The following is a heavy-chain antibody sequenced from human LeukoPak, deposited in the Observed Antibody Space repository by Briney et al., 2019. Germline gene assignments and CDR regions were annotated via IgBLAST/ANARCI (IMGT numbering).Heavy chain of an antibody. CDR2: IRNSGGTT. Sequence: GGSLRLSCAVSGFRFSGYVMSWVRQAPGKGLEWVSAIRNSGGTTYYADSVKGRFTISRDNAKNTLYLQMNSLRAEDTAVYYCAKDRGYSYGSDAFDIWGQGTMVTVSS. V-gene: IGHV3-23*01. CDR3: AKDRGYSYGSDAFDI. D-gene: IGHD5-18*01. J-gene: IGHJ3*02. CDR1: GFRFSGYV.